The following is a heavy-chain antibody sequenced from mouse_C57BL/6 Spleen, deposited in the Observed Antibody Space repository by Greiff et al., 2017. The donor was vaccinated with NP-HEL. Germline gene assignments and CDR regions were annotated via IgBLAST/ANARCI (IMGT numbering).Heavy chain of an antibody. D-gene: IGHD2-5*01. CDR3: ASGSNYRYVDV. J-gene: IGHJ1*03. Sequence: QVQLQQPGAELVMPGASVKLSCKASGYTFTSYWMHWVKQRPGQGLEWIGEIDPSDSYTNYNQKFKGKSTLTVDKSSSTAYMQLSSLTSEDAAVYYCASGSNYRYVDVWGTGTTVTVSS. CDR1: GYTFTSYW. V-gene: IGHV1-69*01. CDR2: IDPSDSYT.